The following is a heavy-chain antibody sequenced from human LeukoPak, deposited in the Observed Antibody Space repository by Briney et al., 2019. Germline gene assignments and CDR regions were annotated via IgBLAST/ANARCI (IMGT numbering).Heavy chain of an antibody. J-gene: IGHJ4*02. CDR3: ARHDYSNYEGFDN. D-gene: IGHD4-11*01. Sequence: GASLKVSCKASGYTFTSYDINWVRQATGQGLEWMGWMNPNSGNTGYAQKFQGRVTMTRNTSISTAYMELSSLRSEDTAVYYCARHDYSNYEGFDNWGQGTLVTVSS. CDR1: GYTFTSYD. V-gene: IGHV1-8*01. CDR2: MNPNSGNT.